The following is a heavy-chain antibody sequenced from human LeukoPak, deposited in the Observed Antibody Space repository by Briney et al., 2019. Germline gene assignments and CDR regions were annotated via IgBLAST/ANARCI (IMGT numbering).Heavy chain of an antibody. CDR2: ISAYNGNT. D-gene: IGHD3-10*01. CDR1: GYTFTSYG. CDR3: ARDLIDYGSGTPVDY. V-gene: IGHV1-18*01. Sequence: ASVTVSCKASGYTFTSYGISWVRQAPGQGLEWMGWISAYNGNTNYAQKLQGRVTMTTDTSTSTAYMELRSLRSDDTAVYYCARDLIDYGSGTPVDYWGQGTLVTVSS. J-gene: IGHJ4*02.